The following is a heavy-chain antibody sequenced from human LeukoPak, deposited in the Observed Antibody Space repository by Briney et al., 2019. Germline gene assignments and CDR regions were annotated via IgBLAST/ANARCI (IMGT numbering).Heavy chain of an antibody. CDR3: AKAPNTSSGWAFDY. Sequence: GGSLRLSCAASGFTFSSYGMHWVRQAPGKGLEWVAVISNDGSNKYYADSVKGRFTISRDNSKNTLYLQMNSLRAEDTAVYYCAKAPNTSSGWAFDYWGQGTLVTVSS. CDR2: ISNDGSNK. J-gene: IGHJ4*02. D-gene: IGHD6-19*01. CDR1: GFTFSSYG. V-gene: IGHV3-30*18.